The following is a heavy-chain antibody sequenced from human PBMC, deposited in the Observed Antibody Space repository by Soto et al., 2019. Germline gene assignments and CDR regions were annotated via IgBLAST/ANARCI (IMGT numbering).Heavy chain of an antibody. CDR2: IYSGGST. V-gene: IGHV3-53*01. CDR3: ARDPPYGDYGYYYGMDV. CDR1: GFTVSSNY. D-gene: IGHD4-17*01. J-gene: IGHJ6*02. Sequence: EVQLVESGGGLIQPGGSLRLSCAASGFTVSSNYMSWVRQAPGKGLEWVSVIYSGGSTYYADSVKGRFTISRDNSKNTLYLQMHSLRAEDTAVYYCARDPPYGDYGYYYGMDVWGQGTTVTVSS.